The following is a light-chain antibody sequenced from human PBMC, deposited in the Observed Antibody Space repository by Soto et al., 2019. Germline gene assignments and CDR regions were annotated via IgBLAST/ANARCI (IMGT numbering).Light chain of an antibody. V-gene: IGLV2-8*01. J-gene: IGLJ1*01. CDR2: EIN. CDR3: CSYAGTYYV. CDR1: NSDVGGYKY. Sequence: QSALSQPPSGAGFPGQSVTISCTGTNSDVGGYKYVSWYQQHPGKAPKIMIYEINKRSSGVPDRFWGSKSGNTASLTISGLQAEDEAEYYCCSYAGTYYVFGTGTKVTVL.